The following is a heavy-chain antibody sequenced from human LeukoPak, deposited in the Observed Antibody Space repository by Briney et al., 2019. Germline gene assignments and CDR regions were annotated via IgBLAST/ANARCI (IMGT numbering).Heavy chain of an antibody. CDR3: VGRQEDGYWYFDL. D-gene: IGHD5-24*01. V-gene: IGHV4-59*08. Sequence: SETLSLTCTVSGGSISSYNWNWIRQPPGQGQELNGYIYDSGRTNSNPSLNGRVTISVDTSKNQFSLKLNSVTAADTAVYYCVGRQEDGYWYFDLWGRGTLVTVSS. CDR1: GGSISSYN. J-gene: IGHJ2*01. CDR2: IYDSGRT.